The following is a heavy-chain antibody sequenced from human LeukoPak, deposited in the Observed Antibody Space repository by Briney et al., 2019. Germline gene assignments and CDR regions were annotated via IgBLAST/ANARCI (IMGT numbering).Heavy chain of an antibody. D-gene: IGHD4-17*01. Sequence: GGSLRLSCAASGFTFSSYWMSWVRQAPGKGLEWVANIKQDGSEKYYVDSVKGRFTISRDNAKNSLYLQMDSLRAEDMAVYYCARDKSYGDSSDYWGQGTLVTVSS. CDR1: GFTFSSYW. CDR2: IKQDGSEK. CDR3: ARDKSYGDSSDY. V-gene: IGHV3-7*01. J-gene: IGHJ4*02.